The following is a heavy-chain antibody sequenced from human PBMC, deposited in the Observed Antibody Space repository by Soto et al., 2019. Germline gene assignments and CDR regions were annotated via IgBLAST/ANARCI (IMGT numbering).Heavy chain of an antibody. CDR1: GFTFSSYS. D-gene: IGHD2-2*01. Sequence: EVQLVESGGGLVQPGGSLRLSCAASGFTFSSYSMNWVRQAPGKGLEWVSSISSSSSYIYYADSVKGRFTISRDNAKNSLYLQMNSRRAEDTAVYYCARARYCSSTSCYSNWFDPWGQGTLVTVSS. V-gene: IGHV3-21*01. CDR2: ISSSSSYI. CDR3: ARARYCSSTSCYSNWFDP. J-gene: IGHJ5*02.